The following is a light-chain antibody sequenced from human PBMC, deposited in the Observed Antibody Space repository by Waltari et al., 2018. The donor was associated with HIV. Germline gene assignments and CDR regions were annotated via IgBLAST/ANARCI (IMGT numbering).Light chain of an antibody. CDR3: CSYADTYFVL. J-gene: IGLJ2*01. CDR2: DVN. V-gene: IGLV2-11*01. Sequence: QSALTQPRSVSWSPGQSVTISCTGTSSDVGGYNYVSWYQHHPDKGPKLLIYDVNKRPSGVPDRFSGSKSGNTASLTISGLQAEDEADYYCCSYADTYFVLFGGRTKLTVL. CDR1: SSDVGGYNY.